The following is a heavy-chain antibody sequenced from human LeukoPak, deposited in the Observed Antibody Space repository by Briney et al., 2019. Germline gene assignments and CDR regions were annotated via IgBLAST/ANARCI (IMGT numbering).Heavy chain of an antibody. D-gene: IGHD3-22*01. CDR1: GGTFSSYA. Sequence: SVKVSCKASGGTFSSYAVSWVRQAPGQGLEWLGGVIPIFGTTTYAQKFQGRVTISAAESTTTAYMELSSLRSEDTAVYYCVRDRGHYYDSSGFYPFDYWGQGTLVTVSS. J-gene: IGHJ4*02. CDR2: VIPIFGTT. CDR3: VRDRGHYYDSSGFYPFDY. V-gene: IGHV1-69*01.